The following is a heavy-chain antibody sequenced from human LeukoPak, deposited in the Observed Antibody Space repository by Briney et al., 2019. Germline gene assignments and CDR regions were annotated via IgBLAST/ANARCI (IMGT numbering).Heavy chain of an antibody. CDR3: AKNSSGGYSDY. Sequence: ASVKVSCKASGYTSTSSGISWVRQAPGQGLEWMGWISTYTGYSKYAQNLQGRVTMTADTSTSTAYMELSSLRSDDTAVYYCAKNSSGGYSDYWGQGTLVTVSS. CDR1: GYTSTSSG. J-gene: IGHJ4*02. CDR2: ISTYTGYS. V-gene: IGHV1-18*01. D-gene: IGHD6-19*01.